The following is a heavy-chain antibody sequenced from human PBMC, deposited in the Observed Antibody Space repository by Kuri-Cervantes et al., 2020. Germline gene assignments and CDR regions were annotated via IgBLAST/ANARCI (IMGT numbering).Heavy chain of an antibody. D-gene: IGHD3-10*01. V-gene: IGHV3-21*01. CDR2: ISSSSSYI. CDR1: RFTFNSYA. J-gene: IGHJ4*02. CDR3: ARGYYYGYNF. Sequence: GESLKISCAASRFTFNSYAMSWVRQAPGKGLEWVSSISSSSSYIYYADSVKGRFTISRDNAKNSLSLQMNSLRAEDTAVYYCARGYYYGYNFWGQGTLVTVSS.